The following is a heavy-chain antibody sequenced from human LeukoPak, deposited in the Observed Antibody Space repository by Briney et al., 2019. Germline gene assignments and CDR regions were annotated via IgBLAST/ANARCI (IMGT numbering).Heavy chain of an antibody. J-gene: IGHJ4*02. CDR3: AKLYSTGWYYFDY. Sequence: GGSLRLSYAASGFSFSSFAMSWVRQAPGKGLEWVATISGSARGTYYADSVKGRVTMSRDNSKNTVYLQMNSLRAEDTAVYYCAKLYSTGWYYFDYWGQGTLVTVSS. CDR2: ISGSARGT. V-gene: IGHV3-23*01. D-gene: IGHD6-19*01. CDR1: GFSFSSFA.